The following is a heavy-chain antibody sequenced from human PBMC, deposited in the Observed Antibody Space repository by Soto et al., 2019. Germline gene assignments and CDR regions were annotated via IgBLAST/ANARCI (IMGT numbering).Heavy chain of an antibody. Sequence: QVQLQESGPGLVKPSQTLSLTCTVSGGSISSGDYYWSWIRQPPGKGLEWIGYIYYSGSTYYNPSLKRRVTISVYTSKNPFPLRLSSVTAADTAVNYCARVKRGSYGGDYYFDSWGQGTLVTVSS. CDR2: IYYSGST. J-gene: IGHJ4*02. D-gene: IGHD3-16*01. CDR3: ARVKRGSYGGDYYFDS. V-gene: IGHV4-30-4*01. CDR1: GGSISSGDYY.